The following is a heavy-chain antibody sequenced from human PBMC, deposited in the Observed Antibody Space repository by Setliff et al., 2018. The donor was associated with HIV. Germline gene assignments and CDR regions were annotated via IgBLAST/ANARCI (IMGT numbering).Heavy chain of an antibody. J-gene: IGHJ5*02. CDR1: GYTFSDYY. Sequence: ASVKVSCKASGYTFSDYYIHWVRQAPGQGLEWMGWISPNRGATNFAQKFLGRVTMTRDTSISTAYLELSSLTSDDTAVYYCARVLAGLNWFDPWGQGTLVTVS. CDR3: ARVLAGLNWFDP. D-gene: IGHD2-15*01. V-gene: IGHV1-2*02. CDR2: ISPNRGAT.